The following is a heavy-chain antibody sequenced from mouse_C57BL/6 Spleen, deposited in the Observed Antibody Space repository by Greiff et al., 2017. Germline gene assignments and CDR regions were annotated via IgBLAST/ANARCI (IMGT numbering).Heavy chain of an antibody. CDR1: GYTFTSYW. CDR2: IDPSDSYT. J-gene: IGHJ1*03. CDR3: ARCGYYDFSWYFDV. V-gene: IGHV1-50*01. Sequence: QVQLQQPGAELVKPGASVKLSCKASGYTFTSYWMQWVKQRPGQGLEWIGEIDPSDSYTNYNQKFKGKATMTVDTSSRTAYMQIISLTSEDSAVYYCARCGYYDFSWYFDVWGTGTTVTVSS. D-gene: IGHD2-4*01.